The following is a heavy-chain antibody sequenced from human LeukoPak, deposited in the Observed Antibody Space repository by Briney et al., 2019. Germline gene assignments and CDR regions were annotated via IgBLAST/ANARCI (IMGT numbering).Heavy chain of an antibody. J-gene: IGHJ4*02. CDR1: GFTFDDYA. D-gene: IGHD1-26*01. Sequence: PGRSLRLSCAASGFTFDDYAMHWVRQAPGKGLEWVSGISWNSGSIGYADSVKGRFTISRDNAKNSLYLQMNSLRAEGTALYYCAKIGWELSDYWGQGTLVTVSS. CDR2: ISWNSGSI. V-gene: IGHV3-9*01. CDR3: AKIGWELSDY.